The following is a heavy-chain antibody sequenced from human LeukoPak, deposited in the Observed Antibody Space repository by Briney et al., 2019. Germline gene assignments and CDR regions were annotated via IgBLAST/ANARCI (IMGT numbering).Heavy chain of an antibody. CDR2: ISYDGSNK. V-gene: IGHV3-30-3*01. CDR1: GFTFSSYA. Sequence: GRSLRLSCAASGFTFSSYAMHWVRQAPPKGLEWVAVISYDGSNKYYADSVKGRFTISRDNSKNTLYLQMNSLRAEDTAVYYCARADVAAAGRAFDIWGQGTMVTVSS. J-gene: IGHJ3*02. CDR3: ARADVAAAGRAFDI. D-gene: IGHD6-13*01.